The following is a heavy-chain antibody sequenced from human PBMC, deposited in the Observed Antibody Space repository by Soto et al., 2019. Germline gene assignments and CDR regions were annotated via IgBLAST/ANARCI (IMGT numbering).Heavy chain of an antibody. V-gene: IGHV4-59*01. J-gene: IGHJ3*02. CDR1: GGSISSYY. Sequence: SETLSLTCTVSGGSISSYYWSWIRQPPGKGLEWIGYIYYSGSTNYNPSLKSRVTISVDTSKNQFSLKLSSVTAADTAVYYCARLSDIAAAGMGAFDIWGQGTMVTVSS. CDR2: IYYSGST. D-gene: IGHD6-13*01. CDR3: ARLSDIAAAGMGAFDI.